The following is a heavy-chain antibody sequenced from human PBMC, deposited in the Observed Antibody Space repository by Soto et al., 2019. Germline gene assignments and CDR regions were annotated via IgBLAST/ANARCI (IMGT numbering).Heavy chain of an antibody. CDR2: IFYSGNT. V-gene: IGHV4-39*01. CDR1: GGSISSSSYY. Sequence: QLQLQESGPGLVKPSETLSLTCTVSGGSISSSSYYWGWIRQPPGKGPEWIGTIFYSGNTYYNPPLKSRVTMSEDASKNQFSLKPSSVTDADTAVYYCARLARYSGGRSFLFDYWGQGTLVTVSS. CDR3: ARLARYSGGRSFLFDY. D-gene: IGHD2-15*01. J-gene: IGHJ4*02.